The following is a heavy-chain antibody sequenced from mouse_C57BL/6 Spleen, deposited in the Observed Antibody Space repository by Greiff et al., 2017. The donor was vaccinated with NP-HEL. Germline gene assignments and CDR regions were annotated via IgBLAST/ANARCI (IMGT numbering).Heavy chain of an antibody. J-gene: IGHJ4*01. V-gene: IGHV1-52*01. CDR2: IDPSDSET. D-gene: IGHD2-3*01. CDR1: GYTFTSYW. Sequence: QVQLQQSGAELVRPGSSVKLSCKASGYTFTSYWMHWVKQRPIQGLEWIGNIDPSDSETHYNQKFKDKATLTVDKSSSTAYMQLSSLTSEDSAVYYCARGYDGYHYAMDYWGQGTSVTVSS. CDR3: ARGYDGYHYAMDY.